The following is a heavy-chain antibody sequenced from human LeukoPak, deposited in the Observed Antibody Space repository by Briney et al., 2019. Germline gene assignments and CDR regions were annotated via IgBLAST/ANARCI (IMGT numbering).Heavy chain of an antibody. D-gene: IGHD4-17*01. J-gene: IGHJ3*02. Sequence: GGSLRLSCVASGFTFSVFAMSWVRQAPGKGLEWVSTISDSGGTTYYADSVKGRFTISRDNSKNTLYLQMNSLRAEDTAVYYCARDNGADAFDIWGQGTMVTVSS. CDR3: ARDNGADAFDI. CDR1: GFTFSVFA. CDR2: ISDSGGTT. V-gene: IGHV3-23*01.